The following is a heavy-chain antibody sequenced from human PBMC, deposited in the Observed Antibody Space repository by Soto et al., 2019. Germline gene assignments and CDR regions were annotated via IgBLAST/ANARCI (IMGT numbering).Heavy chain of an antibody. Sequence: PWGSLRLSCASSGVTVISYGMHGARKAQGKGLEWVGVISYDGSNKYYADSVKGRFTISRDNSKNTLYLQMNSLRAEDTAVYYCAKDLLDIVVVVAATNYYYYYGMDVWGQGTTVTVSS. D-gene: IGHD2-15*01. V-gene: IGHV3-30*18. CDR2: ISYDGSNK. CDR3: AKDLLDIVVVVAATNYYYYYGMDV. CDR1: GVTVISYG. J-gene: IGHJ6*02.